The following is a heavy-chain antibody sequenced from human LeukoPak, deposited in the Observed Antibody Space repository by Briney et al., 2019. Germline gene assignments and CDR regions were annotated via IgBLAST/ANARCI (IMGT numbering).Heavy chain of an antibody. CDR1: GYIFSDHA. J-gene: IGHJ4*02. Sequence: GRSLRLSCAASGYIFSDHAMHWVRQAPGKGLEWLAYLSHDGTTAYYANSVKGRLTISRDNSKNTLFLQMNSLRAEDTAVYFCAKKSLWSGPFDYWGQGTLVTVFS. V-gene: IGHV3-30*18. D-gene: IGHD3-3*01. CDR3: AKKSLWSGPFDY. CDR2: LSHDGTTA.